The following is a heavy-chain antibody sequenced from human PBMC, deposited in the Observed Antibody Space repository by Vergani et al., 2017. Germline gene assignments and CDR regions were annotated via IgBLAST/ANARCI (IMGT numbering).Heavy chain of an antibody. CDR2: IRSKAYGGTT. D-gene: IGHD6-19*01. CDR1: GFTFGDYA. V-gene: IGHV3-49*03. Sequence: EVQLVDSGGGLVQPGRSLRLSCTASGFTFGDYAMTWFRQAPGKGLEWLGFIRSKAYGGTTEYAASVKGRFTISRDDSKSIAYLQMNSLKIEDTAVYYCTRVIAVAGKVGDYWGQGTLVTVSS. J-gene: IGHJ4*02. CDR3: TRVIAVAGKVGDY.